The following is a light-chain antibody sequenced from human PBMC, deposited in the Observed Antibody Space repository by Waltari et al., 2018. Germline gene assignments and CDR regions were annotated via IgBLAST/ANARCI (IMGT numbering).Light chain of an antibody. CDR1: QYVTSSY. CDR3: QQYGSSLVT. V-gene: IGKV3-20*01. CDR2: AAS. J-gene: IGKJ4*01. Sequence: EIVLTQSPDTLSLSQGERATLSCRASQYVTSSYLAWYQQKPGQGPRLLIYAASARATGIPDRFSGSGSGTDFTLTISRLEPEDFAVYFCQQYGSSLVTFGGGTEVEIK.